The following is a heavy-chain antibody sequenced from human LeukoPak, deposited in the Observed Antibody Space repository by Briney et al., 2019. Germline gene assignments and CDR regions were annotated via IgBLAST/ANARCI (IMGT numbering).Heavy chain of an antibody. CDR1: GYSFTNYW. J-gene: IGHJ4*02. CDR3: ARWVPPFDY. Sequence: GESMKISCTGSGYSFTNYWIGWVRQMPGKGLEWMGVIYPRDSNTRYSPSFQGQVTISADKSISTAYLQWSSLKASDTAMYYCARWVPPFDYWGQGTLVTVSS. V-gene: IGHV5-51*01. CDR2: IYPRDSNT.